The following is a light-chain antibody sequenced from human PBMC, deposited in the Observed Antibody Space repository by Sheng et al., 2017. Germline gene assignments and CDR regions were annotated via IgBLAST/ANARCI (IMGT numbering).Light chain of an antibody. Sequence: EIVLKQSPVTLSLSPGERATLSCGTSQSVSSGYVAWYQQKPGLAPRLLIYGVSNRATGVPDRFSGSGSGTDFTLTISRLEPEDFAVYSCQHYGTSLWTFGQGTKVEIK. CDR2: GVS. CDR1: QSVSSGY. CDR3: QHYGTSLWT. J-gene: IGKJ1*01. V-gene: IGKV3D-20*01.